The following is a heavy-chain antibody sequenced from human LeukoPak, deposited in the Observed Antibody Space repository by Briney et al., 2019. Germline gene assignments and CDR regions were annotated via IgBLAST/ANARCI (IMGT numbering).Heavy chain of an antibody. Sequence: GGSLRLSSAASVFTFSSYGMHWVHQAPGKGLEWVAVISYDGSNKYYADSVKGRFTISRDNSKNTLYLQMNSLRAEDTAVYYCAKLSAVAGTVGYWGQGTLVTVSS. CDR3: AKLSAVAGTVGY. CDR1: VFTFSSYG. J-gene: IGHJ4*02. CDR2: ISYDGSNK. V-gene: IGHV3-30*18. D-gene: IGHD6-19*01.